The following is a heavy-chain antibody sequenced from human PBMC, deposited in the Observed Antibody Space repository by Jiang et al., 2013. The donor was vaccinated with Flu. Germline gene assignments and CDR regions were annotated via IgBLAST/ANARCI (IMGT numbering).Heavy chain of an antibody. D-gene: IGHD5-18*01. J-gene: IGHJ4*02. CDR2: FYYSGSS. CDR1: GTSISSSSFV. Sequence: TCTVSGTSISSSSFVLGLDPPVPREGAGMDWSFYYSGSSYYTPSLKSRVTISLDTSKNQFSLKLSSVTAADTAVYYCARPVYGSPYSYGHWGQGTLVTVSS. V-gene: IGHV4-39*07. CDR3: ARPVYGSPYSYGH.